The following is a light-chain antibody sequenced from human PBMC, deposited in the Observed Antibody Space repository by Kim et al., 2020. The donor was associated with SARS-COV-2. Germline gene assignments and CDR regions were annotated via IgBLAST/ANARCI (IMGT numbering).Light chain of an antibody. CDR3: SSYAGSNINYV. J-gene: IGLJ1*01. V-gene: IGLV2-8*01. CDR2: EVS. CDR1: SSDVGGYNY. Sequence: SVTISCTGTSSDVGGYNYVSWYQQHPGKAPKVMIYEVSKRPSWVPDRFSGSKSGNTASLTVSGLQAEDEADYYCSSYAGSNINYVFGTGTKVTVL.